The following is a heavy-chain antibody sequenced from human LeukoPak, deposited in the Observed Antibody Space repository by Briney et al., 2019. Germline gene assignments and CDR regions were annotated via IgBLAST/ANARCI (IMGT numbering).Heavy chain of an antibody. CDR1: GYSISSGYY. J-gene: IGHJ4*02. Sequence: SETLSLTCTVSGYSISSGYYWGWIRQPPGKGLEWIGSIYHSGSTYYNPSLKSRVTISVDTSKNQFSLKLSSVTAADTAMYYCARALSDILFWGQGTLVTVSS. V-gene: IGHV4-38-2*02. CDR3: ARALSDILF. CDR2: IYHSGST. D-gene: IGHD3-16*01.